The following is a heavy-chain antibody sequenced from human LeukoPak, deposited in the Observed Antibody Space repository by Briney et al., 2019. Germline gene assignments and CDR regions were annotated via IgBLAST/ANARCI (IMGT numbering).Heavy chain of an antibody. CDR2: ISGSGGST. CDR1: GFTFSSYA. D-gene: IGHD3-3*01. V-gene: IGHV3-23*01. CDR3: AKVPYYDFWSGYPFDP. J-gene: IGHJ5*02. Sequence: PGGSLRLSCAASGFTFSSYAMSWVRQAPGKGLEWVSAISGSGGSTHYADSVKGRFTISRDNSKNTLYLQMNSLRAEDTAVYYCAKVPYYDFWSGYPFDPWGQGTLVTVSS.